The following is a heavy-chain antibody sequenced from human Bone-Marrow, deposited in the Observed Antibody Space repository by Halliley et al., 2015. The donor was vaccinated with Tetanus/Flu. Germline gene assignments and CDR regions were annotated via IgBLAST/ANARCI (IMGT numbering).Heavy chain of an antibody. D-gene: IGHD3-10*01. CDR3: ARAEIGDGKFYSFGMDV. CDR2: INPLFGTP. J-gene: IGHJ6*02. V-gene: IGHV1-69*19. CDR1: GGTLTKFA. Sequence: QLVQSGDEVKKPGSSVKVSCKAPGGTLTKFALSWVRQAPGQGLEWMGWINPLFGTPIYAQKFQDRVTLSADESTNTAYMELFSLSWAARPVYFWARAEIGDGKFYSFGMDVWGQGTPVTVSS.